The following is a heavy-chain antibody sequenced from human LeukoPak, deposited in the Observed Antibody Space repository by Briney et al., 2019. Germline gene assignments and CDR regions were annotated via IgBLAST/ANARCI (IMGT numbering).Heavy chain of an antibody. V-gene: IGHV3-15*01. CDR1: GFTFSNAW. CDR3: TTLRKYYDFWSDFYYYYMDV. J-gene: IGHJ6*03. D-gene: IGHD3-3*01. CDR2: IKSKTDGGTT. Sequence: KPGGSLRLSCAASGFTFSNAWMSWVRQAPGKGLEWVGRIKSKTDGGTTDYAAPVKGRFTISRDDSKNTLYLQMNSLKTEDTAVYYCTTLRKYYDFWSDFYYYYMDVWGKGTTVTVSS.